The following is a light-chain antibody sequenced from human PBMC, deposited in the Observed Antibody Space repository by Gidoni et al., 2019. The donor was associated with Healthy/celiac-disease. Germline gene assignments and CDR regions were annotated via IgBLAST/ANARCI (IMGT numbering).Light chain of an antibody. CDR3: QQYGSSWT. J-gene: IGKJ1*01. CDR1: QSVSSSY. Sequence: EIVLTQSPGTLSLSPGERATLSCRASQSVSSSYLAWYQQKPGQAPRLLIYGASSRATGIPDRFSGSGSGTDFTLTISRLEPEDFAVYYCQQYGSSWTFSQXTKVEIK. CDR2: GAS. V-gene: IGKV3-20*01.